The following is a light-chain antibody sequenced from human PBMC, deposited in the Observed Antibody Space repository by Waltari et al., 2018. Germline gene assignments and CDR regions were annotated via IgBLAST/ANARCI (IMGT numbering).Light chain of an antibody. CDR1: QSVSRT. CDR2: AAS. V-gene: IGKV3-20*01. CDR3: QHYVRLPAT. J-gene: IGKJ1*01. Sequence: TLSCRASQSVSRTLAWYQQKPGQAPSLLIYAASTRATGIPDRFSGSGSGTDFSLTISRLEPEDFAVYYCQHYVRLPATFGQGTKVEIK.